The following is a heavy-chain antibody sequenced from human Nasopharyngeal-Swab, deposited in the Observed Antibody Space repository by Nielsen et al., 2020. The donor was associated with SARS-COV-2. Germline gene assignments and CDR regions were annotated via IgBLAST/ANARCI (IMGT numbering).Heavy chain of an antibody. CDR1: GFTFSSYS. CDR2: ISYDGSNK. Sequence: GESLKISCAASGFTFSSYSMNWVRQAPGKGLEWVAVISYDGSNKYYADSVKGRFTISRDNSKNTLYLQMSSLRAEDTAVYYCARSLTTGYSYGYYDYWGQGTLVTVSS. CDR3: ARSLTTGYSYGYYDY. J-gene: IGHJ4*02. V-gene: IGHV3-30*03. D-gene: IGHD5-18*01.